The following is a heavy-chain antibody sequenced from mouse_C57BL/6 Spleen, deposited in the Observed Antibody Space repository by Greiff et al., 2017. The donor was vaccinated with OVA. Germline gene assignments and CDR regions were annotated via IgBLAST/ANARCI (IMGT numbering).Heavy chain of an antibody. CDR1: GYTFTGYW. V-gene: IGHV1-9*01. J-gene: IGHJ2*01. Sequence: VKLQQSGAELMKPGASVKLSCKATGYTFTGYWIEWVKQRPGHGLEWIGEILPGSGSTNYNQKFKGKATFTADTSSNTAYMQLSILTSEDSEVDCCARGGGCYGSSYDYWGQGTTLTVSS. D-gene: IGHD1-1*01. CDR2: ILPGSGST. CDR3: ARGGGCYGSSYDY.